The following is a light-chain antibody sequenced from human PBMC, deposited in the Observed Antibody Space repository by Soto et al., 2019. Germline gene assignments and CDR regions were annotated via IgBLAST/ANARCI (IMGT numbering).Light chain of an antibody. V-gene: IGLV1-40*01. CDR1: SSNIGAGYD. Sequence: QSVLTQPPSVSGAPGQRVTISCTGSSSNIGAGYDVHWYLQLPGTAPKLIIYGNTNRPSGVPDRFSGSKSGPSASLAITGLQAEDEADYYCQSHDSSLHASVFGTGTRSPS. J-gene: IGLJ1*01. CDR3: QSHDSSLHASV. CDR2: GNT.